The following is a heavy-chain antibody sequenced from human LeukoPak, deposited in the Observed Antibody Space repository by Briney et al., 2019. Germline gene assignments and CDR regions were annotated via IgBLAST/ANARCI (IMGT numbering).Heavy chain of an antibody. CDR3: ARRASIDY. CDR1: GLTFSSYA. V-gene: IGHV3-30*01. D-gene: IGHD5/OR15-5a*01. CDR2: ISYDGSNK. Sequence: GGSLRPACADSGLTFSSYAMHWVRQAPGKGIEWVTVISYDGSNKYYADSVKGRYTISRDNSKNTLYLQMNSLRAEDTAVYYCARRASIDYWGQGTLVTVSS. J-gene: IGHJ4*02.